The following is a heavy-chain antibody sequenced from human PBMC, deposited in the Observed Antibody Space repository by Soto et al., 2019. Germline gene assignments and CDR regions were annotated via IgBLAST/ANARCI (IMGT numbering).Heavy chain of an antibody. CDR2: TYFRSKWYN. Sequence: SQTLSLSCAISGDSVSSNTASWNWIRQSPSRGLEWLGRTYFRSKWYNDYAVSVKSRIIINPDTSNNQFSLQLNSVTPEDTAVYFCAKGDNLGPKTGYAFDPWGQGIMVTVSS. J-gene: IGHJ5*02. D-gene: IGHD5-12*01. CDR3: AKGDNLGPKTGYAFDP. V-gene: IGHV6-1*01. CDR1: GDSVSSNTAS.